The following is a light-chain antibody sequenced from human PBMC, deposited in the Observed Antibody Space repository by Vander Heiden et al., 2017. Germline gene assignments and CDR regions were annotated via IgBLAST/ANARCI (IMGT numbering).Light chain of an antibody. V-gene: IGLV1-51*01. CDR2: DNN. Sequence: QSVLPQPPSVSAAPGPKVIITCSGSSSNIGNNYVSWYQQLPGTAPKLLIYDNNKRPSGIPDRISGSKSGTSATLGITGLQTGDEADYYCGTWDSSLSASYVFGTGTKVTVL. CDR3: GTWDSSLSASYV. J-gene: IGLJ1*01. CDR1: SSNIGNNY.